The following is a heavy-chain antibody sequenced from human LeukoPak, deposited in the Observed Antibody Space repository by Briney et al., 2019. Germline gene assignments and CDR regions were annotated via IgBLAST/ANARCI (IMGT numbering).Heavy chain of an antibody. CDR1: GGSISSGGFY. V-gene: IGHV4-61*08. CDR3: ARSPDYNSYNSYYYMDV. J-gene: IGHJ6*03. CDR2: IYHSGIT. D-gene: IGHD4-11*01. Sequence: PSETLSLTCTVSGGSISSGGFYWTWIRQPPGKGLEWIGYIYHSGITKYNPSLKSRVTMSVDTSKNQLSLKLSSVTAADTAVYYCARSPDYNSYNSYYYMDVWGKGTTVTVSS.